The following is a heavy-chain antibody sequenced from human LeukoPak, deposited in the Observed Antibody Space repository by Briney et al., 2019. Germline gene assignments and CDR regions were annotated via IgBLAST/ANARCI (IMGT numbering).Heavy chain of an antibody. J-gene: IGHJ3*02. CDR2: IYYRGST. Sequence: SETLSLTCTVSGGSISSGGYYWSWIRQHPGKGLEWIGYIYYRGSTYYNPSLKSRVTISVDTSKNQFSLELSSVTAADTAVYYCASLYDFWSGYPPRYIGAFDIWGQGTMVTVSS. D-gene: IGHD3-3*01. V-gene: IGHV4-31*03. CDR3: ASLYDFWSGYPPRYIGAFDI. CDR1: GGSISSGGYY.